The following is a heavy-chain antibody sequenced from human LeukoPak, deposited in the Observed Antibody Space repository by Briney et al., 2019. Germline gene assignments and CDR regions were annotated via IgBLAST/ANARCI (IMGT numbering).Heavy chain of an antibody. V-gene: IGHV1-46*01. CDR1: GYTFTRYY. Sequence: ASVKVSCKASGYTFTRYYMHWVRQAPEQGLEWMGIINPSGGSTSYAQKFQGRVTMTRDTSTSTVYMELSSLRSEDTAVYYCAREPPRDFWSGYYYYGMDVWGQGTTVTVSS. CDR3: AREPPRDFWSGYYYYGMDV. D-gene: IGHD3-3*01. CDR2: INPSGGST. J-gene: IGHJ6*02.